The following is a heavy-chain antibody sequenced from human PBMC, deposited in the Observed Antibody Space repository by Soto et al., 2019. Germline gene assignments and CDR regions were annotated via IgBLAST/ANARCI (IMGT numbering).Heavy chain of an antibody. V-gene: IGHV5-10-1*01. D-gene: IGHD3-22*01. CDR3: ARQIYDSDTGPNFQYYFDS. CDR1: GYSFAGYW. Sequence: GESLKISCKGSGYSFAGYWITWVRQKPGKGLEWMGRIDPSDSQTYYSPSFRGHVTISATKSVTTVFLQWSSLRASDTAMYYCARQIYDSDTGPNFQYYFDSWGQGTPVTVSS. J-gene: IGHJ4*02. CDR2: IDPSDSQT.